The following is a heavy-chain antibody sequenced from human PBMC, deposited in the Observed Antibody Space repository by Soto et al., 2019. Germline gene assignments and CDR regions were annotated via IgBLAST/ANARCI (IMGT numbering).Heavy chain of an antibody. J-gene: IGHJ5*02. CDR3: AREPSDSSGFIRAWFDP. CDR1: GGSISSGDYY. Sequence: SETLSLTCTVSGGSISSGDYYWSWIRQPPGKGLEWIGYIYYSGSTYYNPSLKSRVTISVDTSKNQFSLKLSSVTAADTAVYYCAREPSDSSGFIRAWFDPWGQGTRVTVSS. CDR2: IYYSGST. D-gene: IGHD3-22*01. V-gene: IGHV4-30-4*01.